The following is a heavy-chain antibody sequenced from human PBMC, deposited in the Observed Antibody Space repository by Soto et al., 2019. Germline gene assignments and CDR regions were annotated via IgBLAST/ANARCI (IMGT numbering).Heavy chain of an antibody. D-gene: IGHD3-10*01. CDR2: ISPFDSKT. CDR3: SRKFMVRGTPLGKVF. V-gene: IGHV3-74*01. Sequence: PGGPLRLSCAAGGSNFRYNLVHWVLLVPGKGLVWLSGISPFDSKTYYADSVKGRVAIPRDDAKDTVSLQINTLRADDTAVYFCSRKFMVRGTPLGKVFRGNATQGTVSS. CDR1: GSNFRYNL. J-gene: IGHJ4*03.